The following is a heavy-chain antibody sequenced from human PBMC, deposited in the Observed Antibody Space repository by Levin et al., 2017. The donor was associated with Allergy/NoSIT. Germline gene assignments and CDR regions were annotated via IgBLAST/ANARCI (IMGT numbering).Heavy chain of an antibody. D-gene: IGHD2-15*01. CDR3: AKVEERGYCSGGSCYVDY. J-gene: IGHJ4*02. CDR1: GFTFSSYG. Sequence: GGSLRLSCAASGFTFSSYGMHWVRQAPGKGLEWVAVISYDGSNKYYADSVKGRFTISRDNSKNTLYLQMNSLRAEDTAVYYCAKVEERGYCSGGSCYVDYWGQGTLVTVSS. V-gene: IGHV3-30*18. CDR2: ISYDGSNK.